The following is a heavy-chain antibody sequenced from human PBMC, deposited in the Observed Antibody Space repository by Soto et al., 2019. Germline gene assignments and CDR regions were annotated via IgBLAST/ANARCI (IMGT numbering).Heavy chain of an antibody. J-gene: IGHJ4*02. CDR1: GFSLSNTRMG. CDR3: ARIRWIREYYFDY. CDR2: IFSNDAK. Sequence: QVTLKESGPVLVKPTETLTLTCTVSGFSLSNTRMGVSWIRQPPGKALEWLAHIFSNDAKSYSTSLKSRLTISKDTSKSQAVLTVTNMDPVDTATYYCARIRWIREYYFDYGGQGTLVAVSS. D-gene: IGHD5-18*01. V-gene: IGHV2-26*01.